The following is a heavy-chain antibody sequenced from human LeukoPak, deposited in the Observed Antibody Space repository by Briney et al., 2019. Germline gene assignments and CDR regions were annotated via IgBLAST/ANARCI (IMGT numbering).Heavy chain of an antibody. CDR3: ARDLAAMVTNGFDI. J-gene: IGHJ3*02. D-gene: IGHD5-18*01. V-gene: IGHV1-46*01. CDR1: GYTFTMYY. CDR2: INPSSGNT. Sequence: ASVTVSCRSSGYTFTMYYLHWVRQAPGQGLDWMGMINPSSGNTTYAQKFQGRVTVTRDTSTRTVYMEMSSLRSEDTAVYYCARDLAAMVTNGFDIWGQGTMITVSS.